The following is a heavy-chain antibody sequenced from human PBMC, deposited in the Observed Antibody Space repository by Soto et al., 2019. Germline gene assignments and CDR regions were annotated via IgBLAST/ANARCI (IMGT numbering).Heavy chain of an antibody. V-gene: IGHV1-69*12. D-gene: IGHD3-10*01. Sequence: QVQLVQSGAEVKKPGSSVKVSCKASGGTFSSYAISWVRQAPGQGLEWMGGIIPIFGTANYAQNFQGRVTFTADESTSTAYMELSSLRSEDTAVYYCALHYGSGSNYYYYGMDVWGQGTTVTVSS. J-gene: IGHJ6*02. CDR2: IIPIFGTA. CDR3: ALHYGSGSNYYYYGMDV. CDR1: GGTFSSYA.